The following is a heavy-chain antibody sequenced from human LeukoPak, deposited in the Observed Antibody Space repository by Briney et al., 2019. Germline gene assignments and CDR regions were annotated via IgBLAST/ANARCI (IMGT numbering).Heavy chain of an antibody. J-gene: IGHJ4*02. CDR3: AKDEDFGVDPPYYFDY. CDR2: ISWNSGSI. Sequence: GGSLRLSCAASGFTFDDYAMHWVRQAPGKGLEWVSGISWNSGSIGYADSVKGRFTISRDNAKNSLYLQMNSLRAEDTALYYCAKDEDFGVDPPYYFDYWGQGTLVTVSS. D-gene: IGHD3-3*01. V-gene: IGHV3-9*01. CDR1: GFTFDDYA.